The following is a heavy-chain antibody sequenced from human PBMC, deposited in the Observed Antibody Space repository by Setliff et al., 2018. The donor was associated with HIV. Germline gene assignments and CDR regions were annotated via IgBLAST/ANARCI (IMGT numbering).Heavy chain of an antibody. Sequence: ASVKVSCKASGYTFDEYGINWVRQAPGQGLEWMGWISTSNGNTDYAQNLQGRVTMTTDTSTSTAYMELRSLRSDDTAVYYCARESVRQLVLSNDYHFMDVWGKGTTVTVSS. CDR3: ARESVRQLVLSNDYHFMDV. D-gene: IGHD6-13*01. CDR1: GYTFDEYG. V-gene: IGHV1-18*01. CDR2: ISTSNGNT. J-gene: IGHJ6*03.